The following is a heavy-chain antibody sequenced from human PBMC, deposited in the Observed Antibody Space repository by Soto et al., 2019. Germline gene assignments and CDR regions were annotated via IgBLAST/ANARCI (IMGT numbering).Heavy chain of an antibody. V-gene: IGHV3-66*01. CDR1: GGSFSDYY. CDR3: TRDPVDSPVFDY. CDR2: IYRDGRT. J-gene: IGHJ4*02. D-gene: IGHD2-15*01. Sequence: ETLCLTCAVYGGSFSDYYWSWVRQAPGKGLEWVSVIYRDGRTYYADSVKGRFTISRDHSKNTLYLQMNSLRAEDTAVYYCTRDPVDSPVFDYWGQGTLVTVSS.